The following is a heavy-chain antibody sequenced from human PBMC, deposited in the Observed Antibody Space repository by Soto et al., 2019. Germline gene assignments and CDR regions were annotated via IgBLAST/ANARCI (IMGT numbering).Heavy chain of an antibody. CDR2: ITFDGKDK. V-gene: IGHV3-30*04. CDR3: TRDLLAGHDVY. Sequence: QVQLVESGGGVVQPGRSLRLSCAASGFTFRNFAMHWDRQAPGKGLEWLAAITFDGKDKYYADSVKGRFTISRDTSKNTLYLQMNSLRIDDKALYFYTRDLLAGHDVYWVQGTLVTVPS. J-gene: IGHJ4*02. CDR1: GFTFRNFA. D-gene: IGHD3-3*01.